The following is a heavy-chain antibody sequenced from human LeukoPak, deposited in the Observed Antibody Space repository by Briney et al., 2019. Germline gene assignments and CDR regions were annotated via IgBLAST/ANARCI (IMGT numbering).Heavy chain of an antibody. V-gene: IGHV1-69*05. Sequence: ASVKVSCKASGGTFSSYAISWVRQAPGQGLEWMGGIIPIFGTANYAQKFQGRVTITTDESTSTAYMELSSLRSEDTAVYYYARGWDSYGHPIRVYYMDVWGKGTTVTVSS. CDR3: ARGWDSYGHPIRVYYMDV. D-gene: IGHD5-18*01. CDR2: IIPIFGTA. CDR1: GGTFSSYA. J-gene: IGHJ6*03.